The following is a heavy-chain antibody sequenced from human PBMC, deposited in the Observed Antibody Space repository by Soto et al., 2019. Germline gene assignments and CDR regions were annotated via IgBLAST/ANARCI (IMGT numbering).Heavy chain of an antibody. D-gene: IGHD3-16*01. CDR1: GFTFSSFG. CDR2: IWSDGTNK. CDR3: ARENVAYRFGTLDY. V-gene: IGHV3-33*07. J-gene: IGHJ4*02. Sequence: LRLSCAASGFTFSSFGMYWVRQAPGKGLEWVANIWSDGTNKYYADSVRGRFTISRDNSMNTLDLEMNSLRADDTAVYYCARENVAYRFGTLDYWGQGNLVTVSS.